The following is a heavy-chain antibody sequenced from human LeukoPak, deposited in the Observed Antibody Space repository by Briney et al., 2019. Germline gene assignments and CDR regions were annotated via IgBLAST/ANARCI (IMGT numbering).Heavy chain of an antibody. V-gene: IGHV4-34*01. Sequence: PSETLSLTCAVYGGSFSGYYWSWIRQPPGKGLEWIGEINHSGSTNYNPSLKSRVTISVDTSKNQFSLKLSSVTAADTAVYYCASSAGEGSGWSIDYWGQGTLVTVSS. CDR2: INHSGST. CDR3: ASSAGEGSGWSIDY. J-gene: IGHJ4*02. CDR1: GGSFSGYY. D-gene: IGHD6-19*01.